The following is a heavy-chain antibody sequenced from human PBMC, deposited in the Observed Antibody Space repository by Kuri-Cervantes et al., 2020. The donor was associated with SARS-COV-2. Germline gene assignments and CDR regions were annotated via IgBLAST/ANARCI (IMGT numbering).Heavy chain of an antibody. CDR2: IYHSGST. Sequence: SETLSLTCAVSGYSISSGYYWGWIRQPPGKGLEWIGSIYHSGSTYYNPSLKSRVTISVDTSKNQSSLKLSSVTAADTAVYYCARPFNWGSTHAFDIWGQGTMVTVSS. D-gene: IGHD7-27*01. J-gene: IGHJ3*02. CDR3: ARPFNWGSTHAFDI. V-gene: IGHV4-38-2*01. CDR1: GYSISSGYY.